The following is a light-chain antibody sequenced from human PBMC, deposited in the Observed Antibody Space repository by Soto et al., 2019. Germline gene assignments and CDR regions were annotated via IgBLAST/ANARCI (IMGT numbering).Light chain of an antibody. CDR3: QPGDNWPWT. CDR2: AVS. V-gene: IGKV3D-15*01. CDR1: QSVINN. Sequence: ERVMTQSPATLSVSPGERATLSCRASQSVINNLAWYQQKPGQAPRLLIYAVSTRATGIPARFSGSGSGTEFTLTISSLQSEDFAVYYCQPGDNWPWTFGQGTNVDIK. J-gene: IGKJ1*01.